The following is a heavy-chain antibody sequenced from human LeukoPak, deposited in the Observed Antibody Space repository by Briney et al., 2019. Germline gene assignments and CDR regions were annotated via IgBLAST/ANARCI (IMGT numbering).Heavy chain of an antibody. CDR2: IYYSGST. V-gene: IGHV4-59*01. D-gene: IGHD2-15*01. CDR3: ARKSGLGYCSGGSCPLGGHWFDP. Sequence: SETLSLTCTVSGASISSYYGSWLRHPPGKGLEWIGYIYYSGSTNYNPSLKSRVTISVDTSKNQFSLKLSSVTAADTAVYYCARKSGLGYCSGGSCPLGGHWFDPWGQGTLVTVSS. J-gene: IGHJ5*02. CDR1: GASISSYY.